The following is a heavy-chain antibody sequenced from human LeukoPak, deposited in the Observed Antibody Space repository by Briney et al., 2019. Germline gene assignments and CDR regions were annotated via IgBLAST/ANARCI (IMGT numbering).Heavy chain of an antibody. D-gene: IGHD3-3*01. CDR2: IYTSGST. Sequence: SETLSLTCTVSGGSISSSSYYWGWIRQPPGKGLEWIGRIYTSGSTNYNPSLKSRVTISVDTSKNQFSLKLSSVTAADTAVYYCASRITIFGVVAYFDYWGQGTLVTVSS. CDR1: GGSISSSSYY. V-gene: IGHV4-39*01. CDR3: ASRITIFGVVAYFDY. J-gene: IGHJ4*02.